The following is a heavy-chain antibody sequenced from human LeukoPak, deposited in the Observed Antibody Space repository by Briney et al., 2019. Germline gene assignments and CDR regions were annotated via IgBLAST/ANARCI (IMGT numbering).Heavy chain of an antibody. CDR3: ARVGYYYDSSGYYPNYYYYYYMDV. CDR1: GESFSGYY. D-gene: IGHD3-22*01. J-gene: IGHJ6*03. Sequence: KPSETLSLTCAVYGESFSGYYWTWIRQPPGKGLEWIGSIYYSGSTYYNPSLKSRVTISVDTSKNQFSLKLSSVTAADTAVYYCARVGYYYDSSGYYPNYYYYYYMDVWGKGTTVTVSS. CDR2: IYYSGST. V-gene: IGHV4-34*01.